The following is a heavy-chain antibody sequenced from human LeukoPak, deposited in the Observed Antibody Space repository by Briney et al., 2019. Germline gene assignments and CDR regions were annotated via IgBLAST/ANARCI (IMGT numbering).Heavy chain of an antibody. Sequence: GESLKISCKGPGYSFTSYWIGWVRQMPGKGLEWMGIIYPGDSDTRYSPSFQGQVTISADKSISAAYLQWSSLKASDTAMYYCARRYCTGTSCLDTWGQGTMVTVSS. J-gene: IGHJ3*02. CDR1: GYSFTSYW. V-gene: IGHV5-51*01. D-gene: IGHD2-2*01. CDR3: ARRYCTGTSCLDT. CDR2: IYPGDSDT.